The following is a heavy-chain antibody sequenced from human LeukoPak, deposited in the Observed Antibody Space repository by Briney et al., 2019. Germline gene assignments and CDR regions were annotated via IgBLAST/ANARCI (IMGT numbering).Heavy chain of an antibody. D-gene: IGHD3-22*01. CDR2: IYPGDSDT. CDR3: ARQIADSSGYYYTGAFDI. CDR1: GYSFTSYW. J-gene: IGHJ3*02. V-gene: IGHV5-51*01. Sequence: GESLKISCKGSGYSFTSYWIGWVRQMPGKGLEWMGIIYPGDSDTRYSPSFQGQVTISADKSISTAYLQWSSLRASDTAMYYCARQIADSSGYYYTGAFDIWGQETMVTVSS.